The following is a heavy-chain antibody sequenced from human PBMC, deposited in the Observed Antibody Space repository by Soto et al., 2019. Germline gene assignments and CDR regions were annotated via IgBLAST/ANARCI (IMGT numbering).Heavy chain of an antibody. Sequence: QVQLVKSGAEVKKPGSSVTVSSKASGGTFGNSAISWVRQAPGQGLEWMGGIMPIFPTPDYAQKFQGRVTITADESTSTAYMELTSLRAEDTGVYYCARDKDRQHLGGNYYYGIDVWGQGTTVTVSS. CDR1: GGTFGNSA. CDR2: IMPIFPTP. V-gene: IGHV1-69*12. D-gene: IGHD3-3*02. J-gene: IGHJ6*02. CDR3: ARDKDRQHLGGNYYYGIDV.